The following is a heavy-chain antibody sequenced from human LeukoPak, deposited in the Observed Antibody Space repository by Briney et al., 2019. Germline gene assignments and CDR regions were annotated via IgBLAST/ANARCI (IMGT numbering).Heavy chain of an antibody. J-gene: IGHJ4*02. CDR1: GGSFSGYY. Sequence: SETLSLTCAVYGGSFSGYYWSWIRQPPGKGLEWIGEINHSGSTNYNPSLKNRVTISVDTSKNQFSLKLSSVTAADTAVYYCARGPKYYYDSSGYYKYFDYWGQGTLVTVSS. CDR3: ARGPKYYYDSSGYYKYFDY. V-gene: IGHV4-34*01. D-gene: IGHD3-22*01. CDR2: INHSGST.